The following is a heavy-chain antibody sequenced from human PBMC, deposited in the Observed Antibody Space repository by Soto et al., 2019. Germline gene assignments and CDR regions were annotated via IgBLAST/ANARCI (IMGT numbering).Heavy chain of an antibody. CDR2: IYHSGST. V-gene: IGHV4-4*02. Sequence: QVQLQESGPGLVKPSGTLSLTCAVSSGSISSSNWWSWVRQPPGKGLEWIGEIYHSGSTNYNPSLKSRVTLSVDKSKNQCSLKLSVVTAADTAVYYCARTQLLWFGEMPYYYYYMDVWGKGTTVTGSS. CDR3: ARTQLLWFGEMPYYYYYMDV. CDR1: SGSISSSNW. D-gene: IGHD3-10*01. J-gene: IGHJ6*03.